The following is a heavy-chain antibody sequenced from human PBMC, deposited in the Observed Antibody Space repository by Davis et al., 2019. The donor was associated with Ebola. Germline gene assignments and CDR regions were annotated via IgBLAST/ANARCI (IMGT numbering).Heavy chain of an antibody. V-gene: IGHV4-34*01. J-gene: IGHJ4*02. CDR1: GGSFSGYY. CDR3: ARGHPSLY. CDR2: INHSGST. Sequence: MPSETLSLTFDVYGGSFSGYYWSWIRQLPGKGLEWIGEINHSGSTNYNPSLKSRVTISVDTSKNQFSLKLSSVTAADTAVYYCARGHPSLYWGQGTLVTVSS.